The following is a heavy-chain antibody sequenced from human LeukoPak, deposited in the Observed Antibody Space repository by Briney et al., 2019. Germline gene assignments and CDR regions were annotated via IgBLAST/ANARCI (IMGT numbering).Heavy chain of an antibody. Sequence: ASVKVSCKASGYTFTGYYMHWVRQAPGQGLEWMGWINPNSGGTNYAQKFQGRVTMTRDTSISTAYMELSRLRSDDTAVYYCARSALGYYYDSSGPIQSLFLLPWGQGTLVTVSS. D-gene: IGHD3-22*01. J-gene: IGHJ5*02. CDR2: INPNSGGT. V-gene: IGHV1-2*02. CDR3: ARSALGYYYDSSGPIQSLFLLP. CDR1: GYTFTGYY.